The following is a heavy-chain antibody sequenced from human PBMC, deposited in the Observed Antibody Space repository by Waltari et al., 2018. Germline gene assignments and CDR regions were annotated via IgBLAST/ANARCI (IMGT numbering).Heavy chain of an antibody. CDR2: IYYNGIT. CDR1: GDSISSGAFY. V-gene: IGHV4-39*01. J-gene: IGHJ5*02. Sequence: QLQLQASGPGLVKPSENLSLTCTGSGDSISSGAFYWGWIRQSPGTGLEWIGSIYYNGITDYNPVLKSRVTISGDTSKNQFSLRLSSVTAADTAVYYCVRHWKKSGYRFDPWGQGILVTVSS. D-gene: IGHD5-12*01. CDR3: VRHWKKSGYRFDP.